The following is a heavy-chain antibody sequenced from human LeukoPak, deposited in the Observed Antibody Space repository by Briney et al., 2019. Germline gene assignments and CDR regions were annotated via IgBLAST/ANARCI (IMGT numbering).Heavy chain of an antibody. CDR3: ARAYQPHSSGYPGVDY. V-gene: IGHV1-46*01. CDR1: GYTFTSYY. Sequence: ASVKVSCKASGYTFTSYYMHWVRQAPGQGLEWMGIINPSGGSTSYAQKFQGRVTMTRDTSTSTVYMELSSLRSKDTAVYYCARAYQPHSSGYPGVDYWGQGTLVTVSS. J-gene: IGHJ4*02. D-gene: IGHD3-22*01. CDR2: INPSGGST.